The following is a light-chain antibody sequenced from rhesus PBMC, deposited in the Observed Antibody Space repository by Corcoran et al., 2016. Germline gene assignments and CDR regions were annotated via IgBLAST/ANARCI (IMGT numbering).Light chain of an antibody. Sequence: IGMTQTPATLSLSPGQRATLSCRASQSVSSDLAWYQQKPGQPPRLLIYYASNRATGISNRFSGSGSGTDFTLTISILEPEDVGIYYCQQFNSWYHTFGQGTKVEI. J-gene: IGKJ2*01. CDR3: QQFNSWYHT. CDR1: QSVSSD. V-gene: IGKV3-35*01. CDR2: YAS.